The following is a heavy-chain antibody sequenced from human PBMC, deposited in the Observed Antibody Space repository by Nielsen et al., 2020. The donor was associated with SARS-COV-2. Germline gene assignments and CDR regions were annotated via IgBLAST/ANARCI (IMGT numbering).Heavy chain of an antibody. D-gene: IGHD1-26*01. CDR3: ARDRSGAVNYYYYGMDV. Sequence: VCQAPGKGLEWVSSISSSSSYIYYADSVKGRFTISRDNAKNSLYLQMNSLRAEDTAVYYCARDRSGAVNYYYYGMDVWGQGTTVTVSS. CDR2: ISSSSSYI. V-gene: IGHV3-21*01. J-gene: IGHJ6*02.